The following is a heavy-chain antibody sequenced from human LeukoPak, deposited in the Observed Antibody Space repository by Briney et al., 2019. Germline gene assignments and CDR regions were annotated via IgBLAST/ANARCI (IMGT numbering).Heavy chain of an antibody. CDR3: ARVAYYYDSRAPYYFDY. CDR1: GGSISSGGYS. CDR2: FYHSGST. D-gene: IGHD3-22*01. V-gene: IGHV4-30-2*01. Sequence: PSQTLSLTCAVSGGSISSGGYSWSWIRQPPGKGLEWIGYFYHSGSTYYNPSLKSRVTISVDRSKNQFSLKLSSVTAADTAVYYCARVAYYYDSRAPYYFDYWGQGTLVTVSS. J-gene: IGHJ4*02.